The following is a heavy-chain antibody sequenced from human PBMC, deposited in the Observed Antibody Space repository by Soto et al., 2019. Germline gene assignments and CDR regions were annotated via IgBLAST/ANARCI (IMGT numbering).Heavy chain of an antibody. J-gene: IGHJ3*02. CDR1: GFTFSSYA. V-gene: IGHV3-30*04. D-gene: IGHD3-22*01. CDR3: AGSSLLYDSSGYYYEDAFDI. CDR2: ISYDGSNK. Sequence: GGSLRLSCAASGFTFSSYAMHWVRQAPGKGLEWVAVISYDGSNKYYADSVKGRFTISRDNTKNTLYLQMNSLRAEDTGVYYCAGSSLLYDSSGYYYEDAFDIWGQGTMVTVSS.